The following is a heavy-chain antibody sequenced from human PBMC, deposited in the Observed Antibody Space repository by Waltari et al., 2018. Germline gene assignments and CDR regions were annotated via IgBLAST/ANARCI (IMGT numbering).Heavy chain of an antibody. V-gene: IGHV4-4*02. CDR3: ARDRGRGIYLDS. J-gene: IGHJ4*02. CDR2: IQRSGRT. CDR1: GDSMRSCDW. Sequence: QMQLQESGPGLVKPSGTLSVTCTISGDSMRSCDWWSWVRQSPEKGLEWIGQIQRSGRTHYNPSFESRVSISIDTSNNQFSLKVSSTTAADTAVYYCARDRGRGIYLDSWGRGTLVTVSA. D-gene: IGHD2-15*01.